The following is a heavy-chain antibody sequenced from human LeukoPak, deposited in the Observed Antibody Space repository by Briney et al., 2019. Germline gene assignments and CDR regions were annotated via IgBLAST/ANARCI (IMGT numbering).Heavy chain of an antibody. V-gene: IGHV4-34*01. CDR1: GGSFSGYY. J-gene: IGHJ5*02. D-gene: IGHD3-10*01. Sequence: KPSETLSLTCAVYGGSFSGYYWSWIRQPPGKGLEWIGEINHSGSTNYNPSLKSRVTISVDPSKNQFSLKLSSVTAADTAVYYCARQSGSGSYGIDPWGQGTLVTVSS. CDR2: INHSGST. CDR3: ARQSGSGSYGIDP.